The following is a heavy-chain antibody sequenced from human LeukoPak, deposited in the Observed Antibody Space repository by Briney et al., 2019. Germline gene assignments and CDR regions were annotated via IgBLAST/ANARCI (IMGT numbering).Heavy chain of an antibody. Sequence: SETLSLTCTVSGGSISSYYWSWIRQPPGKGLEWIGYIYYSGSTNYNPSLKSRVTISVDTSKNQFSLKLSSVTAADTAVYYCARVGSTYYYDTSGYHNWFNPWGQGTLVTVSS. CDR2: IYYSGST. J-gene: IGHJ5*02. V-gene: IGHV4-59*01. CDR3: ARVGSTYYYDTSGYHNWFNP. D-gene: IGHD3-22*01. CDR1: GGSISSYY.